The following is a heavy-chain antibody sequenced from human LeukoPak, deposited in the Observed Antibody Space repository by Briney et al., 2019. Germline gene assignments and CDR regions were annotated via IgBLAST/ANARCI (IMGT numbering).Heavy chain of an antibody. V-gene: IGHV1-46*01. CDR3: ARDHEDYSIDY. CDR2: INPSGGST. J-gene: IGHJ4*02. D-gene: IGHD4-11*01. Sequence: ASVKVSCKASGYTFTSYYMHWVRQAPGQGLEWMGIINPSGGSTSYAQKFQGRVTMTRNMSTSTVYMELSSLRSEDTAVYYCARDHEDYSIDYWGQGTLVTVSS. CDR1: GYTFTSYY.